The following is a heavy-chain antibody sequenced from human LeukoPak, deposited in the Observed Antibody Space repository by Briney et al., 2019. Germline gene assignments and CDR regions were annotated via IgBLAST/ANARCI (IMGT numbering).Heavy chain of an antibody. CDR3: AREAYCGGDCYSVGMDV. CDR1: GYRFTSDW. D-gene: IGHD2-21*02. CDR2: IYPGDSDT. Sequence: EESLKISCKGSGYRFTSDWIGWVRQMPGKGLEWMGIIYPGDSDTRYSPSFQGQVTISADKSISTAYLQWSSLKASDTAMYYCAREAYCGGDCYSVGMDVWGQGTTVTVSS. J-gene: IGHJ6*02. V-gene: IGHV5-51*01.